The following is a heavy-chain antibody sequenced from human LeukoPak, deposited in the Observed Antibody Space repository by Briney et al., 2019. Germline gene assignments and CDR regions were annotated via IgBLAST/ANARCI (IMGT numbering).Heavy chain of an antibody. D-gene: IGHD3-10*01. CDR2: INHGGST. Sequence: SETLSLTCAVYGGSFSGYYWSWIRQPPGKGLEWIGEINHGGSTNYNPSLKSRVTISVDTSKNQFSLKLSSVTAADTAVYYCARTGRGDLYYYYMDVWGKGTTVTVSS. J-gene: IGHJ6*03. V-gene: IGHV4-34*01. CDR1: GGSFSGYY. CDR3: ARTGRGDLYYYYMDV.